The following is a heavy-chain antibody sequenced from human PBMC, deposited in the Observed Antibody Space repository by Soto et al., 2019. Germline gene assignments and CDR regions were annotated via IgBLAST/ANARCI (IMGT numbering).Heavy chain of an antibody. J-gene: IGHJ6*02. CDR2: IIPIFGTA. CDR3: ASRPPIRGYSYGPYPYYYYYYGMDV. D-gene: IGHD5-18*01. Sequence: QVQLVQSGAEVKKPGSSVKVSCKASGGTFSSYAISWVRQSPGQGLEWMGGIIPIFGTANYAQKFQGRVTITADESTSTAYMELSSLRSADTAVYYCASRPPIRGYSYGPYPYYYYYYGMDVWGQGTTVTVSS. CDR1: GGTFSSYA. V-gene: IGHV1-69*01.